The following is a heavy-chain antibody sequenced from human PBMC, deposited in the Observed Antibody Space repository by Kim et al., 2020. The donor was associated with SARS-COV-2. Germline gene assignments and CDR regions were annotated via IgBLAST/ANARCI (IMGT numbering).Heavy chain of an antibody. V-gene: IGHV3-53*04. CDR3: ASVHYYDSSGYYEDY. D-gene: IGHD3-22*01. Sequence: GGSLRLSCAASGFTVSSNYMSWVRQAPGKGLEWVSVIYSGGSTYYADSVKGRFTISRHNSKNTLYLQMNSLRAEDTAVYYCASVHYYDSSGYYEDYWGQGTLVTVSS. CDR1: GFTVSSNY. J-gene: IGHJ4*02. CDR2: IYSGGST.